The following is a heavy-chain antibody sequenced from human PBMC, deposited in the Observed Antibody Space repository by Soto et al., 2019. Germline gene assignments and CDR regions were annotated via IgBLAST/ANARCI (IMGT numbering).Heavy chain of an antibody. CDR2: IHHSGTT. D-gene: IGHD1-26*01. CDR1: GGSIGSTNW. CDR3: ARYIAGSRALDY. Sequence: QVQLQEAGPGLVKPSGTLSLTCVVSGGSIGSTNWWTWVRQPPGKGLEWIGEIHHSGTTNYNPSLNSRVTISVDKSKNQFSLNLSSVTAADTAVYYCARYIAGSRALDYWGQGTLVTVSS. V-gene: IGHV4-4*02. J-gene: IGHJ4*02.